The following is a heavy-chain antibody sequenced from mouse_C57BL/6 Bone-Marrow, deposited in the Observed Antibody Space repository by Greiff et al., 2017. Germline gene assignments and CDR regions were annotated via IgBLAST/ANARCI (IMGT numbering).Heavy chain of an antibody. Sequence: EVKLQESGGGLVKPGGSLKLSCAASGFTFSSYAMSWVRQTPEKWLEWVATISDGGSYTYYPDNVKGRFTISRDNAKNNLYLQMSHLKSEDTAIYYCARDDDYRSDYDMDYWGQGTSVTVSS. V-gene: IGHV5-4*01. D-gene: IGHD2-13*01. CDR2: ISDGGSYT. J-gene: IGHJ4*01. CDR1: GFTFSSYA. CDR3: ARDDDYRSDYDMDY.